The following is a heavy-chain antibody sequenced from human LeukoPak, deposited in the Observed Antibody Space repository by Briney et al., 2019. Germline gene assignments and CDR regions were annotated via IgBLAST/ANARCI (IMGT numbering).Heavy chain of an antibody. CDR3: ATCNPYYYGSRNLKELDY. Sequence: ASVKVSCKVSGYTLTELSMHWARQAPGKGLEWMGGFDPEDGETIYAQKFQGRVTMTEDTSTDTAYMELSSLRSEDTAVYYCATCNPYYYGSRNLKELDYWGQGTLVTVSS. V-gene: IGHV1-24*01. J-gene: IGHJ4*02. CDR2: FDPEDGET. D-gene: IGHD3-10*01. CDR1: GYTLTELS.